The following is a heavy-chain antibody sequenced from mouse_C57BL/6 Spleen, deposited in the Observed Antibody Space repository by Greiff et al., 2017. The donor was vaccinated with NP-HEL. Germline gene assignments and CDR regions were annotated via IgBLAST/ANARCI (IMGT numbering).Heavy chain of an antibody. D-gene: IGHD1-1*01. V-gene: IGHV7-1*01. CDR3: ARDAGDYHVHAMDY. Sequence: EVQGVESGGGLVQSGRSLRLSCATSGFTFSDFYMEWVRQAPGKGLEWIAASRNKANDYTTEYSASVKGRFIVSRDTSQSILYLQMNALRAEDTAIYYCARDAGDYHVHAMDYWGQGTSVTVSS. CDR2: SRNKANDYTT. J-gene: IGHJ4*01. CDR1: GFTFSDFY.